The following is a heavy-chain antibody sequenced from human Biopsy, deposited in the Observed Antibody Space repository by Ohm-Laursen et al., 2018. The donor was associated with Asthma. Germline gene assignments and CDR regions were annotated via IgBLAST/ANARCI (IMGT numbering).Heavy chain of an antibody. CDR3: ARAQDYYDSRGYYRSFDY. CDR2: IYYSGST. Sequence: TLSLTRTVSYGSITSGGYYWTWIRQHPGKGLEWIGFIYYSGSTYYNPSLKSRVSISIDTSKNQFSLKLSPVTAADTAVYYCARAQDYYDSRGYYRSFDYWGQGTLVTVSS. D-gene: IGHD3-22*01. J-gene: IGHJ4*02. V-gene: IGHV4-31*03. CDR1: YGSITSGGYY.